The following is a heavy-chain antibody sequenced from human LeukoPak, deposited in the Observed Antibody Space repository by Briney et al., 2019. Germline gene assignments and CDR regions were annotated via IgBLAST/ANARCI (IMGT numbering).Heavy chain of an antibody. CDR1: GFNSSRYW. V-gene: IGHV5-51*01. J-gene: IGHJ3*01. D-gene: IGHD6-19*01. CDR3: ARQAYSSGQDAFDF. Sequence: GEALKISCQGSGFNSSRYWIGWVRQMPGQGLGWMGIISPGDFDTKYSPSCQGHVTIPADKSISNAYLQWSSLKASDSAMYFCARQAYSSGQDAFDFGARETMLTVSS. CDR2: ISPGDFDT.